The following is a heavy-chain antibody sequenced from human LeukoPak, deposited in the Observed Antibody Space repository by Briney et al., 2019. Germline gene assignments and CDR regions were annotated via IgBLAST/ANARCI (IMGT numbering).Heavy chain of an antibody. Sequence: GGSLRLSCAASGLTFSDYYMSWIRQAPGKGLEWVSYISSSGSIIYYADSVKGRFPNSRYNAKNSLYLQMNGLRAEDTAVYYCARNEGATDYWGQGTLVTVSS. CDR3: ARNEGATDY. CDR1: GLTFSDYY. J-gene: IGHJ4*02. CDR2: ISSSGSII. V-gene: IGHV3-11*04. D-gene: IGHD1-26*01.